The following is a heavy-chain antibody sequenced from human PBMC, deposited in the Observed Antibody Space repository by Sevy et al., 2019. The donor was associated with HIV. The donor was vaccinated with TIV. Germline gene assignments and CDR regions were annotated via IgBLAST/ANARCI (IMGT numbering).Heavy chain of an antibody. D-gene: IGHD2-2*01. J-gene: IGHJ4*02. CDR2: ISAYNGNT. CDR3: AGVVVVPADLSPRVFDY. Sequence: ASVKVSCKASGYTFTSYGISWVRQAPGQGLEWMGWISAYNGNTNYAQKLQGRVTMTTDTSTSTAYMELRSLRSDDTAVYYCAGVVVVPADLSPRVFDYWGQGTLVTVSS. V-gene: IGHV1-18*01. CDR1: GYTFTSYG.